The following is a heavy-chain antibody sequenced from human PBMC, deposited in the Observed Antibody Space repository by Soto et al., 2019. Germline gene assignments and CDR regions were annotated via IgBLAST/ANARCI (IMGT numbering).Heavy chain of an antibody. CDR3: AREVAVIEYYGMDV. CDR2: ISYDGSNK. V-gene: IGHV3-30-3*01. J-gene: IGHJ6*02. D-gene: IGHD2-15*01. Sequence: QVQLVESGGGVVQPGRSLRLSCAASGFTFSSYAMHWVRQAPGKGLEWAAVISYDGSNKYYADSVKGRFTISRDNSKNTLYLQMNSLRAEDTAVYYCAREVAVIEYYGMDVWGQGTTVTVSS. CDR1: GFTFSSYA.